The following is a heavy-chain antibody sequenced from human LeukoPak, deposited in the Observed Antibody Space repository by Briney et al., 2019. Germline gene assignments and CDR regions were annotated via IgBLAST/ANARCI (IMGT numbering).Heavy chain of an antibody. V-gene: IGHV3-23*01. CDR1: GFTFSSYA. Sequence: GGSLRLSCAASGFTFSSYAMSWARQAPGKGLEWVSAISGSGGSTYYVDSVKGRFTISRDNSKNTLYLQMNSLRAEDTAVYYCAKDSHDIVVVPAAMGLDYWGQGTLVTVSS. J-gene: IGHJ4*02. D-gene: IGHD2-2*01. CDR2: ISGSGGST. CDR3: AKDSHDIVVVPAAMGLDY.